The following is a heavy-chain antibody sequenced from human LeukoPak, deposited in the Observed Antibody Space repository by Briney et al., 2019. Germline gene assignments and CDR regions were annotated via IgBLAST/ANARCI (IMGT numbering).Heavy chain of an antibody. CDR3: AKSARPLNYYYYGMDV. J-gene: IGHJ6*02. CDR2: ISWNSGSI. D-gene: IGHD6-25*01. CDR1: GFTFDDYA. Sequence: GGSLRLSCAASGFTFDDYAMHWVRQAPGKGLEWVSGISWNSGSIGYADSVKGRFTISRDNAKNSLYLQMNSLRAEDTALYYCAKSARPLNYYYYGMDVWGQGTTVTVSS. V-gene: IGHV3-9*01.